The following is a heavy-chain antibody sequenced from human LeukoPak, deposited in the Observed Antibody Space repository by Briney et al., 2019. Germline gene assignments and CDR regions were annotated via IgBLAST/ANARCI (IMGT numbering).Heavy chain of an antibody. CDR3: ARRKGDTAMAYYYYYMDV. CDR2: IYCSGST. CDR1: GGSISSYY. D-gene: IGHD5-18*01. V-gene: IGHV4-59*01. Sequence: SETLSLTCTVSGGSISSYYWSWIRQPPGKGLEWIGYIYCSGSTNYNPSLKSRVTISVDTSKNQFPLKLSSVTAADTAVYYCARRKGDTAMAYYYYYMDVWGKGTTVTVSS. J-gene: IGHJ6*03.